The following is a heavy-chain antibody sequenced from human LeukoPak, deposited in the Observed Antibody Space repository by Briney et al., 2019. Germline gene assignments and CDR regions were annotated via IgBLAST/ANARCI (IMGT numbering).Heavy chain of an antibody. J-gene: IGHJ4*02. CDR2: IYYSGST. CDR3: ARDGYNSYFDY. D-gene: IGHD5-24*01. Sequence: SETLSLICTVSGGSISSYYWSWIRQPPGKGLEWIGYIYYSGSTNYNPSLKSRVTISVDTSKNQFSLKLSSVTAADTAVYYCARDGYNSYFDYWGQGTLVTVSS. V-gene: IGHV4-59*01. CDR1: GGSISSYY.